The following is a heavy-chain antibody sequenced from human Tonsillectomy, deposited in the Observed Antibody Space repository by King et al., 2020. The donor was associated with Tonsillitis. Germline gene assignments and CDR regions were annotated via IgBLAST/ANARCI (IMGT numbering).Heavy chain of an antibody. V-gene: IGHV5-51*01. J-gene: IGHJ6*02. CDR1: GYSFTRNW. CDR3: ARLGTLVRGVIDYYYGMDV. CDR2: IYPGDSDT. D-gene: IGHD3-10*01. Sequence: VQLVESGAEVKKPGESLKISCKGSGYSFTRNWIGWVRQMPGKGLEWMGIIYPGDSDTRYSPSFQGQVTISADKSISTAYLQWSSLKASDTVMYYCARLGTLVRGVIDYYYGMDVWGQGTTVTVSS.